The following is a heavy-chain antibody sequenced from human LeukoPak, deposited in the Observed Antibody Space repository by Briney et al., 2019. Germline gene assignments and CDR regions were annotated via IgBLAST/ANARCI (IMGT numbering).Heavy chain of an antibody. D-gene: IGHD7-27*01. CDR1: GASVTDCY. Sequence: SETLSLTCTVSGASVTDCYWSWIRQSPGKGLEWISYIHYSGNSDYNPSLRSRVTTSLGTSKNQFSLNLISVTAADTAVYYGTRGHWGLQSWSQGTLVTVSS. CDR3: TRGHWGLQS. V-gene: IGHV4-59*02. CDR2: IHYSGNS. J-gene: IGHJ5*02.